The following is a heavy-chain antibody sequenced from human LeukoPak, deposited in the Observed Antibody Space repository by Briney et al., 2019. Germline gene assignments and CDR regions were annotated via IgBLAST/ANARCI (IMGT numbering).Heavy chain of an antibody. CDR2: IYYSGST. D-gene: IGHD3-10*01. Sequence: SETLFLTCTVSGGSISSSSYYWGWIRQPPGKGLEWIGSIYYSGSTYYNPSLKSRVTISVDTSKNQFSLKLSSVTAADTAVYYCARYYGSGSYSPWFDPWGQGTLVTVSS. J-gene: IGHJ5*02. CDR3: ARYYGSGSYSPWFDP. CDR1: GGSISSSSYY. V-gene: IGHV4-39*01.